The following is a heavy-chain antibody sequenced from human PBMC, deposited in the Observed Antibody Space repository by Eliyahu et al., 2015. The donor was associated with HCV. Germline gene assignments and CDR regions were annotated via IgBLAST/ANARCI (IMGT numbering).Heavy chain of an antibody. D-gene: IGHD3-16*01. CDR1: GGXXSSYA. Sequence: QVQLVQSGAEVKKPGSSVKVSCKASGGXXSSYAISWVRQAPGQGLEWMGGIIXIFGXANYAQKFQGRVTITADESTSTAYMELSSLRSEDTAVYYCARDLNSMTGWGVGYWGQGTLVTVSS. CDR2: IIXIFGXA. CDR3: ARDLNSMTGWGVGY. V-gene: IGHV1-69*01. J-gene: IGHJ4*02.